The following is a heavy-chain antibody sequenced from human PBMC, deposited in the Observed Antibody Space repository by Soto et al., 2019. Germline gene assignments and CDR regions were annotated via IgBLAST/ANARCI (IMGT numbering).Heavy chain of an antibody. V-gene: IGHV1-46*03. J-gene: IGHJ6*03. D-gene: IGHD2-15*01. CDR1: GYTFTSYY. Sequence: ASVKVSCKASGYTFTSYYMHWVRQAPGQGLEWMGIINPSGGSTSYAQKFQGRVTMTRDTSTSTVYMELSSLRSEDTAVYYCDRGEPCRGGRRYYGHYYYMDVWGKGNTVTVSS. CDR2: INPSGGST. CDR3: DRGEPCRGGRRYYGHYYYMDV.